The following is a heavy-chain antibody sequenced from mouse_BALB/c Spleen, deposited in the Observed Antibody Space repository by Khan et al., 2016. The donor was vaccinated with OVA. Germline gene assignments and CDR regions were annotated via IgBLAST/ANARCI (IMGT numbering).Heavy chain of an antibody. Sequence: VRLQQSGAELVKPGASVKLSCTASGFTIKDTYMHWVKQRPEQGLEWIGRIDPANGNTKYDPKFQGKATITADTSSNTAYLQLSSLTSEDTAVYYCARTTVVGDIDYWGQGTTLTVSS. CDR2: IDPANGNT. CDR3: ARTTVVGDIDY. CDR1: GFTIKDTY. V-gene: IGHV14-3*02. J-gene: IGHJ2*01. D-gene: IGHD1-1*01.